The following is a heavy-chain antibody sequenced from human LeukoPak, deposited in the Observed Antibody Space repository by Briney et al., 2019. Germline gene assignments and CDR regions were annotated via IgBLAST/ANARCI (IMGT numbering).Heavy chain of an antibody. CDR3: ARGGYYDSGDNFNY. J-gene: IGHJ4*02. Sequence: SETLSLTCAVYGESFSGYYWNWIRQPPGKGLEWIGEINHSGSTNYNPSLKSRVTMSVDTSKNQFSLKLSSVTAADTAVYYCARGGYYDSGDNFNYWGQGILVTVSS. V-gene: IGHV4-34*01. CDR1: GESFSGYY. CDR2: INHSGST. D-gene: IGHD3-10*01.